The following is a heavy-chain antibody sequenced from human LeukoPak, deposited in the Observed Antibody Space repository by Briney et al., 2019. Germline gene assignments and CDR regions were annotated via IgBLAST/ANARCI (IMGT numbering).Heavy chain of an antibody. V-gene: IGHV3-30*04. CDR3: ARDHLVRGVIVGANWFDP. Sequence: GGSLRLSCAASGFTFSSYAMHWVRQAPGKGLEWVAVISYDGSNKYYADSVKGRFTISRDNSKNTLYLQMNSLRAEDTAVYYCARDHLVRGVIVGANWFDPWDQGTLVTVSS. CDR1: GFTFSSYA. D-gene: IGHD3-10*01. CDR2: ISYDGSNK. J-gene: IGHJ5*02.